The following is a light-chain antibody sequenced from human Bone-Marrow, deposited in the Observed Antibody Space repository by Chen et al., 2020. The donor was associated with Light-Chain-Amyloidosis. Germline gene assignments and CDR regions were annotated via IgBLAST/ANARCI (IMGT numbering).Light chain of an antibody. J-gene: IGKJ3*01. CDR3: QQAYIFPVT. V-gene: IGKV1-12*01. CDR2: AAS. Sequence: DIQMTQSPSSVSAYIGDSVTITCRAGQGLAGWLAWYQQKQGKAPKLLIYAASSLQSGVPSRFSGSASGADCTLTISGLQPEDFAPFYCQQAYIFPVTFGPCTKVEIK. CDR1: QGLAGW.